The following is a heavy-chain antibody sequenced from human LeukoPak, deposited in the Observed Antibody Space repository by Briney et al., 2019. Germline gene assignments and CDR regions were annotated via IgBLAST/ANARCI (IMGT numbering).Heavy chain of an antibody. Sequence: SETLSLTCTVPGGSIRSYCWSWIRQPPGKGLECVGYIYYIGSTNYNPSLKSRVTISLDTSKSQFSLKLTSVTPADTAVYYCARGGIVGSRTNWFDPWGQGILVTVSS. CDR2: IYYIGST. CDR3: ARGGIVGSRTNWFDP. CDR1: GGSIRSYC. D-gene: IGHD1-26*01. J-gene: IGHJ5*02. V-gene: IGHV4-59*01.